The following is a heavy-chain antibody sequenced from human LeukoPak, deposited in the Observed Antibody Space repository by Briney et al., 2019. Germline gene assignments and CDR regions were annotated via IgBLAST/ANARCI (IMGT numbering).Heavy chain of an antibody. D-gene: IGHD1-26*01. V-gene: IGHV4-30-2*01. Sequence: SETLSLTCTVSGGSISSGGYYWSWIRQPPGKGLEWIGYIYHSGSTYYNPSLKSRVTISVDRSKNQFSLKLSSVTAADTAVYYCAREPFAYSGSSLDYWGQGTLVTVSS. J-gene: IGHJ4*02. CDR2: IYHSGST. CDR3: AREPFAYSGSSLDY. CDR1: GGSISSGGYY.